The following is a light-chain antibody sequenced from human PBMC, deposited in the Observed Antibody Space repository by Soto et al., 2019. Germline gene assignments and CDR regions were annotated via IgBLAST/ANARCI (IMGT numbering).Light chain of an antibody. CDR2: GAS. V-gene: IGKV3-20*01. CDR3: QQYGSSPRT. Sequence: EIVLTQSPGTLSLSPGERATLSCRASQSVSSSYLAWYQQKPGQAPRLLIYGASSRATGIPDRFSGSGSGTDFTLAISRLEPEDFAVYSCQQYGSSPRTFGQGTNV. J-gene: IGKJ1*01. CDR1: QSVSSSY.